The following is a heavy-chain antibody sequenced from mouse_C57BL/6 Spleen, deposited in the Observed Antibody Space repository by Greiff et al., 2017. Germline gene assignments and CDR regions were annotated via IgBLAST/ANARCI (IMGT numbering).Heavy chain of an antibody. D-gene: IGHD2-5*01. J-gene: IGHJ2*01. CDR2: INYDGSST. CDR3: AREGYSNYPYFDY. Sequence: EVKVVESEGGLVQPGSSMKLSCTASGFTFSDYYMAWVRQVPEKGLEWVANINYDGSSTYYLDSLKSRFIISRDNAKNILYLQMSSLKSEDTATYYCAREGYSNYPYFDYWGQGTTLTVSS. CDR1: GFTFSDYY. V-gene: IGHV5-16*01.